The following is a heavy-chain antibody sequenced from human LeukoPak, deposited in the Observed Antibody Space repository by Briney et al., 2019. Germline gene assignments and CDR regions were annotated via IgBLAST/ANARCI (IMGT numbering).Heavy chain of an antibody. CDR3: AKVSSGRDYYASSGYFDY. Sequence: AGGSLRLSCAASGFTFDDYAMHWVRQAPRKGLEWVSGISWNSGSIGYADSVKGRFTISRDNAKNSLYLQMNSLRAEDTALYYCAKVSSGRDYYASSGYFDYWGQGTLVTVSS. V-gene: IGHV3-9*01. J-gene: IGHJ4*02. D-gene: IGHD3-22*01. CDR2: ISWNSGSI. CDR1: GFTFDDYA.